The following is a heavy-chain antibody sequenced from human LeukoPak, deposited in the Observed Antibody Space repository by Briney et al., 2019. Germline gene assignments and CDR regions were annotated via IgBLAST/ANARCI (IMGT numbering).Heavy chain of an antibody. V-gene: IGHV3-30*02. CDR3: AKGEYSSSSQVFDY. CDR1: GFSFSTYG. J-gene: IGHJ4*02. Sequence: GALRLSCAASGFSFSTYGMHGVRQAPGKGLEWVAFIRYDGSNKFYADSVKGRFTISRDNSKNTLYLQMNSLRGEDTAVYYCAKGEYSSSSQVFDYWGQGTLVTVSS. D-gene: IGHD6-6*01. CDR2: IRYDGSNK.